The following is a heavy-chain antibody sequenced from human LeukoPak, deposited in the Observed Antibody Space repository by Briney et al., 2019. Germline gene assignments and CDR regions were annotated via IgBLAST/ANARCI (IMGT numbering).Heavy chain of an antibody. Sequence: PGRSLRLSCAASGLTFRNYGMHWVRQAPGKGLEWVAFIRYDGSNKYYADSVKGRFTISRDNSKNTLYLQMNSLRAEDKAVYYCAKEGDCSSTSCSYGVDVWGEGTTVTVSS. CDR3: AKEGDCSSTSCSYGVDV. J-gene: IGHJ6*04. CDR2: IRYDGSNK. D-gene: IGHD2-2*01. CDR1: GLTFRNYG. V-gene: IGHV3-30*02.